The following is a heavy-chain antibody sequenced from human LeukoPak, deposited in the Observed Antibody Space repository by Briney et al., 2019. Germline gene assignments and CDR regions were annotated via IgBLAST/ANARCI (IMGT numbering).Heavy chain of an antibody. CDR3: ARDGSYYYGSGSSYYYYYMDV. CDR1: GYTFTSYG. V-gene: IGHV1-18*01. CDR2: ISAYNGNT. Sequence: GASVKVSCKASGYTFTSYGLSWVRQAPGQGLEWMGWISAYNGNTNYAQKLQGRVTMTTDTSTSTAYMELRSLRSDDTAVYYCARDGSYYYGSGSSYYYYYMDVWGKGTTVTISS. J-gene: IGHJ6*03. D-gene: IGHD3-10*01.